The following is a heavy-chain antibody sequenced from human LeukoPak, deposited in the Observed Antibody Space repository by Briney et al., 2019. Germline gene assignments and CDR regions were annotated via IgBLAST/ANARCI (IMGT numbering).Heavy chain of an antibody. CDR2: ISGSGGST. CDR3: AKRSVAGTASPYYFDY. D-gene: IGHD6-19*01. V-gene: IGHV3-23*01. Sequence: GGSLRLSCTASGLTFSTSGFNWVRQAPGKGLEWVSAISGSGGSTYYADSVKGRSTISRDNSKNTLYLQMNSLRAEDTAVYYCAKRSVAGTASPYYFDYWGQGTLVTVSS. CDR1: GLTFSTSG. J-gene: IGHJ4*02.